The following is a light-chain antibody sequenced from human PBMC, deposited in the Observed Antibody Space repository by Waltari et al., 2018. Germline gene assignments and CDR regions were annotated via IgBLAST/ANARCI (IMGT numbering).Light chain of an antibody. Sequence: DIRMTQSPSSLSASVGDRVTITCRASQGIYGWLAWYPQKPGQAPKLLIYKASSLQDGVPSRFSGSGYGTEFTLTISNLQPDDFATYYCQQYNSKSPRTFGQGTLVEFK. V-gene: IGKV1-5*03. CDR2: KAS. CDR3: QQYNSKSPRT. CDR1: QGIYGW. J-gene: IGKJ1*01.